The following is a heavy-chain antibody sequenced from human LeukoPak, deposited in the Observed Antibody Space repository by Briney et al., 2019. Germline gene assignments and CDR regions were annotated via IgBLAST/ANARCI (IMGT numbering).Heavy chain of an antibody. J-gene: IGHJ2*01. V-gene: IGHV4-59*01. Sequence: SETLSLTCTVSGGSITNYHWTWLRQPPGKGLEWIGYMHYSGFTSYMPSLKSRVTISVDTSKNQLSLKLNSVTAADTAVYFCARDAGTGWYFDLWGRGTLVTVSS. CDR3: ARDAGTGWYFDL. CDR1: GGSITNYH. D-gene: IGHD3/OR15-3a*01. CDR2: MHYSGFT.